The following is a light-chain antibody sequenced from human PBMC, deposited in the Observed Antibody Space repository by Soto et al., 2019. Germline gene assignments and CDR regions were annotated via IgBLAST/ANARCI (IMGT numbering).Light chain of an antibody. V-gene: IGKV1-5*03. J-gene: IGKJ2*01. CDR2: KAS. CDR1: QSISSW. Sequence: DIQMTQSPSSLSASVGDRVTITCRASQSISSWLAWYQQKPGKAPKLLIYKASSLDSGVPSRFSGSGSGTEFTLTISSLQPDDFATYYCQQGSSYPVTFGQGTKLEIK. CDR3: QQGSSYPVT.